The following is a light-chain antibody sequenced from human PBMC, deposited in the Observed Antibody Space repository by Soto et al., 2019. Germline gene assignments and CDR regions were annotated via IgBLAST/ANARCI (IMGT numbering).Light chain of an antibody. Sequence: QSVLTQPPSASGTPGQRVTIFCSGSSSSFGRNTVNWYQHLPGTAPRLLIFNNNQWPSGVPDRFSGSKSGTSASLAISGLQSEDEADYYCAAWDDILNAVVFGGGTKFTVL. CDR2: NNN. V-gene: IGLV1-44*01. CDR3: AAWDDILNAVV. J-gene: IGLJ2*01. CDR1: SSSFGRNT.